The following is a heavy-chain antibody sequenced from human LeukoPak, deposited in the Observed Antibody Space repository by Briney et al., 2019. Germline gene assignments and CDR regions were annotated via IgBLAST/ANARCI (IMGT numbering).Heavy chain of an antibody. J-gene: IGHJ6*02. CDR2: IKQDGSEK. Sequence: GGSLRLSCTAFGVTFSSYWMSWVRQAPGKGLEWVAFIKQDGSEKYYVDFVKGRFSISRDNAKNSLYLQMYSLGADDTAVYYCAGGTGMDVWGQGTTVTVSS. CDR3: AGGTGMDV. CDR1: GVTFSSYW. V-gene: IGHV3-7*05. D-gene: IGHD1-1*01.